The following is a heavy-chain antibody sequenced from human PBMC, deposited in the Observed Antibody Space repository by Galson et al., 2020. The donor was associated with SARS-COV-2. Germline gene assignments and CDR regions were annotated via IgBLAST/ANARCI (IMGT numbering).Heavy chain of an antibody. V-gene: IGHV1-69*05. CDR3: ARRMNCLGDSCYSRGAFDM. CDR2: LNPNFGTP. J-gene: IGHJ3*02. Sequence: ASVKVSCKASGGTFHKYAIDWVRQAPGQGLEWVGGLNPNFGTPNYAQKLQDRLTITTDEYTSTSYMELNSLISDDTAVYYCARRMNCLGDSCYSRGAFDMWGQGTLVTVSS. D-gene: IGHD2-21*01. CDR1: GGTFHKYA.